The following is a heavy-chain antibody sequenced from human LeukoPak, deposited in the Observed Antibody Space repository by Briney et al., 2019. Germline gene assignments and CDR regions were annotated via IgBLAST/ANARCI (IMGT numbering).Heavy chain of an antibody. V-gene: IGHV4-39*07. D-gene: IGHD6-13*01. CDR3: ASEPYSSSWYTDYPIFN. Sequence: PSETLSLTCTVSGGSISSSSYYWGWIRQPPGKGLEWIGSIYYSGSTYYNPSLKSRVTMSVDTSKNQFSLKLSSVTAADTAVYYCASEPYSSSWYTDYPIFNWGQGTLVTVSS. J-gene: IGHJ4*02. CDR1: GGSISSSSYY. CDR2: IYYSGST.